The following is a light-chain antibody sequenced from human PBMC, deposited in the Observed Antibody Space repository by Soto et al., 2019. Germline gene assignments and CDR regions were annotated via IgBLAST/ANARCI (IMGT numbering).Light chain of an antibody. CDR2: DAS. J-gene: IGKJ4*01. Sequence: EIVLTQSPATLSLSPGERVTLSCRASQSVSSYLAWYQRKPGQAPRLLIYDASNGATGIPARFSGSGSGTDFTLTISSLEPEDFAVYYCQQRSNWPLTFGGGTKVEIK. CDR3: QQRSNWPLT. CDR1: QSVSSY. V-gene: IGKV3-11*01.